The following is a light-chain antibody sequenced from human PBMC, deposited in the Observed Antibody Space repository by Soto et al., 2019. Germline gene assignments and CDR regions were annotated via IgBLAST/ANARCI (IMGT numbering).Light chain of an antibody. CDR2: DVS. J-gene: IGLJ3*02. V-gene: IGLV2-14*03. CDR3: SSYAGSYKRV. CDR1: SSDVGGYNY. Sequence: QSALTQPASVSGSPGQSITISCTGTSSDVGGYNYVSWFQQYPGDVPKLIISDVSNRPSGISSRFSGSKSGNTASLTISGLQAEDEADYYCSSYAGSYKRVFGGGTKLTVL.